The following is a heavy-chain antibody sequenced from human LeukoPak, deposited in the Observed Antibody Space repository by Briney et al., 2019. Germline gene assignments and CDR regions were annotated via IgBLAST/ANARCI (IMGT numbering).Heavy chain of an antibody. CDR1: GFTFSSYG. CDR3: ATANPYYYYGMDV. D-gene: IGHD2-21*02. J-gene: IGHJ6*02. CDR2: ISYDGSNK. V-gene: IGHV3-30*03. Sequence: PGRSLRLSCAASGFTFSSYGMHWVRQAPGKGLEWVAVISYDGSNKYYADSVKGRFTISRDNSKNTLYLQMNSLRAEDTAVYYCATANPYYYYGMDVWGQGTTVTVSS.